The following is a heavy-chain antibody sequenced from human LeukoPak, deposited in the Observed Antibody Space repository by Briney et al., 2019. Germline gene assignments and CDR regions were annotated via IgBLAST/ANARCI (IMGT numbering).Heavy chain of an antibody. CDR1: GGSISSYY. D-gene: IGHD2-15*01. CDR2: IYYSGST. CDR3: ARENCSGGSCYSIYYYYYMDV. Sequence: SETLSLTCTVSGGSISSYYWSWIRQPPGKGLEWIGYIYYSGSTNYNPSLKSRVTISVDTSKNQFSLKLSSVTAADTAVYYCARENCSGGSCYSIYYYYYMDVWGKGTTVTVSS. J-gene: IGHJ6*03. V-gene: IGHV4-59*12.